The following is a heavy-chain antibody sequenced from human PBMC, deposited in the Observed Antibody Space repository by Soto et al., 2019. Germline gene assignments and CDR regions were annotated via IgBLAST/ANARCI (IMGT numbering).Heavy chain of an antibody. CDR1: GGSISSSSYY. CDR3: ARHRYGWGKSYYYYGMDV. J-gene: IGHJ6*04. V-gene: IGHV4-39*01. Sequence: SETLSLTCTVSGGSISSSSYYWGWIRQPPGKGLEWIGSIYYSGSTYYNPSLKSRVTISVDTSKNQFSLKLSSVTAADTAVYYCARHRYGWGKSYYYYGMDVWGKGTRVTVSS. CDR2: IYYSGST. D-gene: IGHD3-10*01.